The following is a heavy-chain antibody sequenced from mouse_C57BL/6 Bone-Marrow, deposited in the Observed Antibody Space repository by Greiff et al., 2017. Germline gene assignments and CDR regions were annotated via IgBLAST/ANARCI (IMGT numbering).Heavy chain of an antibody. V-gene: IGHV1-63*01. CDR3: ARGGTGDGGTGFAY. CDR2: IYPGGGYT. CDR1: GYTFTNYW. D-gene: IGHD4-1*01. J-gene: IGHJ3*01. Sequence: QVQLQQSGAELVRPGPSVKMSCKASGYTFTNYWIGWAKQRPGHGLEWIGDIYPGGGYTNYNEKFKGKATLTADKSSSTAYMQFSSLTSEDSAIYYWARGGTGDGGTGFAYWGQGTLVTVSA.